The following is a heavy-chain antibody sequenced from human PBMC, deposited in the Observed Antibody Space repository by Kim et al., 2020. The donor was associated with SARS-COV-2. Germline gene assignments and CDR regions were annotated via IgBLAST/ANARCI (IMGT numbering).Heavy chain of an antibody. CDR3: ARVHGSGSYYFDY. CDR1: GCTFSDYY. Sequence: GGSLRLSCADSGCTFSDYYMSWIRQAPGKGLEWVSYISSSSSYTHYADSVKGRFTISRDNAKNSLYLQMNSLRAEDTAVYYCARVHGSGSYYFDYWGQGTLVTVSS. D-gene: IGHD3-10*01. CDR2: ISSSSSYT. J-gene: IGHJ4*02. V-gene: IGHV3-11*05.